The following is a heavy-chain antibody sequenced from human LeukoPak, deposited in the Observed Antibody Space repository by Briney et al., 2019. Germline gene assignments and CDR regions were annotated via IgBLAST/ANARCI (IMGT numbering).Heavy chain of an antibody. D-gene: IGHD2-15*01. J-gene: IGHJ6*02. V-gene: IGHV1-46*01. Sequence: ASVKVSCKASGYTFTSYYMHWVRQAPGQGLEWMGIINPSGGSTSYAQKFQGRVTMTRDTSTSTVYMELSSLRSEDTAVYYCAVERGYCSGGSCLYYYYGMDVWGQGTTVTVSS. CDR2: INPSGGST. CDR3: AVERGYCSGGSCLYYYYGMDV. CDR1: GYTFTSYY.